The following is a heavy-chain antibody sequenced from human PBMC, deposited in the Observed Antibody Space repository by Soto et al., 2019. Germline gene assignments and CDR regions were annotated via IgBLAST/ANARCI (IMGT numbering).Heavy chain of an antibody. CDR2: INPNSGGT. Sequence: GASVKVSCKASGYTFTGYYMHWVRQAPGQGLEWMGWINPNSGGTNYAQKFQGWVTMTRDTSISTAYMELSRLRSDDTAVYYCAIGTGSQGYYYYGMDVWGEGTTVSVSS. J-gene: IGHJ6*04. D-gene: IGHD1-1*01. CDR3: AIGTGSQGYYYYGMDV. V-gene: IGHV1-2*04. CDR1: GYTFTGYY.